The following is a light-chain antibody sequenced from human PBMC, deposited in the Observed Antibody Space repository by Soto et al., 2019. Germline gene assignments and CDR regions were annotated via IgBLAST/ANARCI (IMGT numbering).Light chain of an antibody. Sequence: QSVLTQPPSVSGAPGQRVTISCTGSSSNIGAGYDVHWYQQLPGTAPKLLIYGNSNRPSWVPDRFSGSKSGTSASLAITGLQAEDAADYYCQSYDSSLSALWVFGTGTKLTVL. J-gene: IGLJ1*01. CDR2: GNS. CDR3: QSYDSSLSALWV. CDR1: SSNIGAGYD. V-gene: IGLV1-40*01.